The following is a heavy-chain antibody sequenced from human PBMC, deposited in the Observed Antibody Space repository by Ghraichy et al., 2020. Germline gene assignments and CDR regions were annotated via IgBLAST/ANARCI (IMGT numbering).Heavy chain of an antibody. CDR3: ARVGRRQYCSSTSCHLRPGHYYYYYMDV. J-gene: IGHJ6*03. CDR1: GGSFSGYY. V-gene: IGHV4-34*01. D-gene: IGHD2-2*01. CDR2: INHSGST. Sequence: SQTLSLTCAVYGGSFSGYYWSWIRQPPGKGLEWIGEINHSGSTNYNPSLKSRVTISVDTYKNQFSLKLSSVTAADTAVYYCARVGRRQYCSSTSCHLRPGHYYYYYMDVWGKGTTVTVSS.